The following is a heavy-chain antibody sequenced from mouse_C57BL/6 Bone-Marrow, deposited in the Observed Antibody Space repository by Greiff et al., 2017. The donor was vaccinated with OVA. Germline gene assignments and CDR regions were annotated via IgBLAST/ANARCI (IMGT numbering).Heavy chain of an antibody. D-gene: IGHD4-1*02. CDR1: GFTFSDFY. V-gene: IGHV7-1*01. CDR2: SRNKANDYTT. Sequence: EVKLVESGGGLVQSGRSLRLSCATSGFTFSDFYMEWVRQAPGKGLAWIAASRNKANDYTTEYSASVKGRFTISRDNSQSILYLQMNALRAEDSATYYCASSSTGTGAFDYWGQGTTLTVSS. CDR3: ASSSTGTGAFDY. J-gene: IGHJ2*01.